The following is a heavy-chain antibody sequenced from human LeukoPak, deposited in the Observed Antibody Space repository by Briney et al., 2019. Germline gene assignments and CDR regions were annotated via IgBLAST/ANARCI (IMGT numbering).Heavy chain of an antibody. CDR2: ISSSSSTI. CDR3: ARDSPYYDILTGYGSFDY. V-gene: IGHV3-48*04. Sequence: PTGGSLRLSCAASGFTFSSYSMNWVRQAPGKGLEWVSYISSSSSTIYYADSVKGRFTISRDNAKNSLYLQMNSLRAEDTAVYYCARDSPYYDILTGYGSFDYWGQGTLVTVSS. J-gene: IGHJ4*02. CDR1: GFTFSSYS. D-gene: IGHD3-9*01.